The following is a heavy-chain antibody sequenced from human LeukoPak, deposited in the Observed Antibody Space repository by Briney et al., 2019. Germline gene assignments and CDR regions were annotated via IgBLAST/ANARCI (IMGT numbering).Heavy chain of an antibody. Sequence: GAPVKVSCKASGYTFTNYGITWVRQAPGQGLEWMGWIRVYNGDTNYAQTLQDRLTMTTDTSTSTAYMELRSLRSDDTAVYYCARAPTTYNNAWGGYWGQGTLVAVPS. CDR1: GYTFTNYG. V-gene: IGHV1-18*01. J-gene: IGHJ4*02. D-gene: IGHD1-14*01. CDR3: ARAPTTYNNAWGGY. CDR2: IRVYNGDT.